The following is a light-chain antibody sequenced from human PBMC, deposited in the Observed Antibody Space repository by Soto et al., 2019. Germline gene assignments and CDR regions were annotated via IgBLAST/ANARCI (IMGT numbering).Light chain of an antibody. Sequence: EILLTQSPATLSLSPGDSATLSCRASQRVSRNVAWYQQKPGQAPRLLISAASTGAAGVPARFNAAGSGTVFTLTISSLQSEDFAVYYCQQFNTWPRTFGQGTTVEIK. CDR3: QQFNTWPRT. CDR2: AAS. J-gene: IGKJ1*01. V-gene: IGKV3D-15*01. CDR1: QRVSRN.